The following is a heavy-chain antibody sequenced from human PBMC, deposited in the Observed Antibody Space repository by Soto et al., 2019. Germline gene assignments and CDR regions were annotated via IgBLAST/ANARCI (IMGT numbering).Heavy chain of an antibody. V-gene: IGHV3-74*01. D-gene: IGHD1-1*01. CDR1: GFTFSMYW. CDR2: INDDGSST. J-gene: IGHJ4*02. Sequence: GGTLRLSCAASGFTFSMYWMHWVRQVPGKGPEWVSRINDDGSSTNYADSVKGRFTISRDNAKNTLYLQMNALRAEDPAVYYCTRGPRATSTGTGAFWGQGTLVSVPQ. CDR3: TRGPRATSTGTGAF.